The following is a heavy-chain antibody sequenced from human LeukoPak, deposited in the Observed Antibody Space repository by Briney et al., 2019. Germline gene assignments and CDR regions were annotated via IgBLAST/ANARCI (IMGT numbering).Heavy chain of an antibody. Sequence: RASMKVSCKASGYSFTSYGITWVRQAPGQGLEWMGWISANNGNTNYAQKFQGRVTMTTDTSTSTAYMDLRSLRSDDTAVYYCARGSVVVPAATDYWGQGTLVTVSS. CDR1: GYSFTSYG. CDR3: ARGSVVVPAATDY. D-gene: IGHD2-2*01. J-gene: IGHJ4*02. CDR2: ISANNGNT. V-gene: IGHV1-18*01.